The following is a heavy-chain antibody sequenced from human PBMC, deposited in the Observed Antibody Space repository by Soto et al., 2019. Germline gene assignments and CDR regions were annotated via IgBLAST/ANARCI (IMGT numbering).Heavy chain of an antibody. J-gene: IGHJ3*02. CDR3: ARDTYYDFWSGPMGGAFDI. Sequence: QVQLVQSGAEVKKPGASVKVSCKASGYTFTSYDINWVRQATGQGLEWMGWMNPNSGNTGYAQKFQGRVTMTSNTSISTAYMELSSLRSEDTAVYYCARDTYYDFWSGPMGGAFDIWGQGTMVTVSS. CDR2: MNPNSGNT. V-gene: IGHV1-8*01. D-gene: IGHD3-3*01. CDR1: GYTFTSYD.